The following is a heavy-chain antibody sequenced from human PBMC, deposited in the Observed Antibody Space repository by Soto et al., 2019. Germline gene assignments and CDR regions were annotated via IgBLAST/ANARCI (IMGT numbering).Heavy chain of an antibody. CDR1: GFTFSSYA. J-gene: IGHJ5*02. Sequence: EVQLLESGGGLVQPGGSLRLSCAASGFTFSSYAMSWVRQAPGKGLEWVSAISGSGGSTYYADSVKGRFTISRDNSKNTLYLVMNGLRAKDMAVYYCEKERDIVVVRAGMPGSWFDPWGQGTLVTVFS. D-gene: IGHD2-2*01. V-gene: IGHV3-23*01. CDR3: EKERDIVVVRAGMPGSWFDP. CDR2: ISGSGGST.